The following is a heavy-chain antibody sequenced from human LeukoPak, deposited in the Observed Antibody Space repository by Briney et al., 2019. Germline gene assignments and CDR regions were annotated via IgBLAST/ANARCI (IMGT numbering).Heavy chain of an antibody. CDR1: GGSISSYY. Sequence: PSETLSLTCTVSGGSISSYYWSWIRQPPGKGLEWIGYIYYSGSTNYNPSLKSRVTISVDTSKNQFSLKLSSVTAADTAVYYCARVLYDYVWGSYRLHYFDYWGQGTLVTVSS. CDR3: ARVLYDYVWGSYRLHYFDY. D-gene: IGHD3-16*02. V-gene: IGHV4-59*01. CDR2: IYYSGST. J-gene: IGHJ4*02.